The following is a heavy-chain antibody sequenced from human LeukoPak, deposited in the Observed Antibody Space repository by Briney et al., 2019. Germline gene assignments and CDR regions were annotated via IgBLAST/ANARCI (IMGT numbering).Heavy chain of an antibody. CDR3: AKDSGGDYYYMDV. Sequence: TGGSLRLSCAASGFTFDDYAMQWGRQAPGKGLEGVCLISWDGGSTDYADSVKGRFTISRDNSKNSLYLQMNSLRAEDTALYYCAKDSGGDYYYMDVWGKGTTVTVSS. D-gene: IGHD2-15*01. CDR1: GFTFDDYA. J-gene: IGHJ6*03. V-gene: IGHV3-43D*03. CDR2: ISWDGGST.